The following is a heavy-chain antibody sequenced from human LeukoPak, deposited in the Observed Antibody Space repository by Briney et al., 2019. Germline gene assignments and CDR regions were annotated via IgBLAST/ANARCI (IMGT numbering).Heavy chain of an antibody. CDR2: ISAYNGNT. V-gene: IGHV1-18*01. J-gene: IGHJ4*02. D-gene: IGHD6-19*01. Sequence: ASVKVSFKASGYTFTIYGISWVRQAPGQGLEWMGWISAYNGNTNCAQKLQGRVTMTTDTSTSTAYMELRSLRSDDTAVYYCAGSSSYSSGWYMIDYWGQGTLVTVSS. CDR3: AGSSSYSSGWYMIDY. CDR1: GYTFTIYG.